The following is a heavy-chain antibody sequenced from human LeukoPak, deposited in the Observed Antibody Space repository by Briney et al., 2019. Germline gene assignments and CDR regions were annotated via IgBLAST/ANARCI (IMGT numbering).Heavy chain of an antibody. D-gene: IGHD4-17*01. J-gene: IGHJ4*02. CDR2: INPNSGGT. CDR3: ARDLELRGPIDY. Sequence: ASVKVSCKASGYTFTGYNMHWVRQAPGQGLEWMGRINPNSGGTNYAQKFQGRVTMTRDTSISTAYMELSRLRSGDTAVYYCARDLELRGPIDYWGQGTLVTVSS. CDR1: GYTFTGYN. V-gene: IGHV1-2*06.